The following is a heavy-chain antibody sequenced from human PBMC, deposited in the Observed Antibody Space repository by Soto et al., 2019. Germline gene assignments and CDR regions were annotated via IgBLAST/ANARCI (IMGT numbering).Heavy chain of an antibody. J-gene: IGHJ4*02. V-gene: IGHV3-33*01. D-gene: IGHD3-10*01. CDR2: IQSAGSKK. CDR1: GFPFSSFG. CDR3: ARDLILWSLDLDY. Sequence: QVQLVESGGGVFQPGRSPRLSCAASGFPFSSFGMHWVRKAPGKGLEWVAGIQSAGSKKYYADSVKGLFTISSDESKNTLYLHMNSLRAEDTAVYYCARDLILWSLDLDYRGLGSRVTVSS.